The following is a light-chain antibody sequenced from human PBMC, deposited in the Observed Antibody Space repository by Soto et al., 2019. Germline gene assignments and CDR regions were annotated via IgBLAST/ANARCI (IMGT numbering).Light chain of an antibody. CDR1: SSDVGSYNL. J-gene: IGLJ2*01. CDR3: CSYATPRL. V-gene: IGLV2-23*02. CDR2: EVS. Sequence: QSALTQPASVSGSPGQSITISCTGTSSDVGSYNLVSWYQQHPGKAPKLMIYEVSERPSGVSNRFSGSMSGNTASLTISGLQAEDEADYYCCSYATPRLFGGGTKLTVL.